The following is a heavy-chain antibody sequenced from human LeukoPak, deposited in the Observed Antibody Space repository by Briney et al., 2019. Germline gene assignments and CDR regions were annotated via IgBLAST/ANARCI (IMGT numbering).Heavy chain of an antibody. J-gene: IGHJ4*02. CDR3: ARHDYDSYYFDY. CDR1: GGSFSGYY. D-gene: IGHD3-22*01. V-gene: IGHV4-34*01. CDR2: INHSGST. Sequence: SETLSLTCAVYGGSFSGYYWSWIRQPPGEGLEWIGEINHSGSTNYNPSLKSRVTISVDTSKNQFSLKLSSVTAADTAVYYCARHDYDSYYFDYWGQGTLVTVSS.